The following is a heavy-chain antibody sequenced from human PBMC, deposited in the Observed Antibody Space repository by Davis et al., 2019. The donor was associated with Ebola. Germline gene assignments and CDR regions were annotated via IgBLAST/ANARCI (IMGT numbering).Heavy chain of an antibody. J-gene: IGHJ4*02. CDR2: ISYDGSNK. D-gene: IGHD4-17*01. CDR1: GFTFSSYA. CDR3: ARATTVTTLTRY. V-gene: IGHV3-30-3*01. Sequence: GESLKISCAASGFTFSSYAMHWVRQAPGKGLEWVAVISYDGSNKYYADSVKGRFTISRDNSKNTLYLQMNSLRAEDTAVYYCARATTVTTLTRYWGQGTLVTVSS.